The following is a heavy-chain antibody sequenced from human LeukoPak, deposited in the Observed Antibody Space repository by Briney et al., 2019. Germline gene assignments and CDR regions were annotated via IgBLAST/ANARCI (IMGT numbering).Heavy chain of an antibody. J-gene: IGHJ4*02. D-gene: IGHD6-13*01. CDR2: INHSGST. Sequence: SETLSLTCAVYGGSFSGYYWSWIRQPPGKGLEWIGEINHSGSTNYNPSLKSRVTISVDTSKNQFSLKLSSVTAADTAVYYCARGPPVAEAGTVCYFDYWGQGTLVTVSS. CDR1: GGSFSGYY. V-gene: IGHV4-34*01. CDR3: ARGPPVAEAGTVCYFDY.